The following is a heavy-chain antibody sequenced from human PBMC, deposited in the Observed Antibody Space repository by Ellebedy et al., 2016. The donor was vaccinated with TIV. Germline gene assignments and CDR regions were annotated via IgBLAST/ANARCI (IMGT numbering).Heavy chain of an antibody. D-gene: IGHD6-19*01. V-gene: IGHV3-11*06. CDR3: AREPRGEQWLGSGYGFDY. J-gene: IGHJ4*02. CDR1: AFPFSDYY. Sequence: GESLKISCAASAFPFSDYYMSWIRQAPGKGLEWVSYISSSSSYTNYADSVKGRFTISRDNARNSLYLQMGGLRGEDTAVYYCAREPRGEQWLGSGYGFDYWGLGALVTVSS. CDR2: ISSSSSYT.